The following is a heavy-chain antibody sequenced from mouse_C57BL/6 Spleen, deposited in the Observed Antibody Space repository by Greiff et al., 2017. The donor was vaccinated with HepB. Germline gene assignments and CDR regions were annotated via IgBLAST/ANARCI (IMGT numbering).Heavy chain of an antibody. CDR3: ARDLAITTVVATPLYYAMDY. CDR1: GYTFTSYW. CDR2: IHPNSGST. Sequence: VQLQQSGAELVKPGASVKLSCKASGYTFTSYWMHWVKQRPGQGLEWIGMIHPNSGSTNYNEKFKSKATLTVDKSSSTAYMQLSSLTSEDSAVYYCARDLAITTVVATPLYYAMDYWGQGTSVTVSS. D-gene: IGHD1-1*01. J-gene: IGHJ4*01. V-gene: IGHV1-64*01.